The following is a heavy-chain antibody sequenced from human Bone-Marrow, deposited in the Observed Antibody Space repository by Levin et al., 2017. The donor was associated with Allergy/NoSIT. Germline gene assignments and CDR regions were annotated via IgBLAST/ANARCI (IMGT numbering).Heavy chain of an antibody. CDR2: IDGTGGVA. CDR1: GYTFTDFY. D-gene: IGHD1-1*01. CDR3: ARDGGYNWRPYYMHV. J-gene: IGHJ6*03. V-gene: IGHV1-2*06. Sequence: ASVKVSCKASGYTFTDFYIHWVRQAPGQGLEWMGRIDGTGGVADYAQKFQGRVTITRDTPSSTAYMELTILRLDDTAVYYCARDGGYNWRPYYMHVWGKGTTVTVSS.